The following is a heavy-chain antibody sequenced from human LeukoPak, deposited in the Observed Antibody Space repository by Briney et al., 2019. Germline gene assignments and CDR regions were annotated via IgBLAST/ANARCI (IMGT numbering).Heavy chain of an antibody. Sequence: GGSLRLSCAASGFTFSSYAMSWVRQAPGKGLEWVSAISGSGGSTYYADSVKGRFTISRDNSKNTLYLQMNSLRAEDTAVYYCAKDSGQLVVGTLDYWGQGTLVTVSS. V-gene: IGHV3-23*01. CDR3: AKDSGQLVVGTLDY. CDR1: GFTFSSYA. D-gene: IGHD6-13*01. CDR2: ISGSGGST. J-gene: IGHJ4*02.